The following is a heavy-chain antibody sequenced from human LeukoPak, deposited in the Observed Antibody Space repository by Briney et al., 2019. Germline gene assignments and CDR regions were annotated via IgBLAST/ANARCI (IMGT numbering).Heavy chain of an antibody. V-gene: IGHV4-4*02. Sequence: ASETLSLTCAVSGGSLSRSNWWSWVRQPPGKGLEWIGEINHSGSTNYNPSLKSRVTISVDTSKNQFSLKLSSVTAADTAVYYCARHVHFSKFETYYDFWSGYYLTTNWFDPWGQGTLVTVSS. CDR2: INHSGST. CDR1: GGSLSRSNW. CDR3: ARHVHFSKFETYYDFWSGYYLTTNWFDP. J-gene: IGHJ5*02. D-gene: IGHD3-3*01.